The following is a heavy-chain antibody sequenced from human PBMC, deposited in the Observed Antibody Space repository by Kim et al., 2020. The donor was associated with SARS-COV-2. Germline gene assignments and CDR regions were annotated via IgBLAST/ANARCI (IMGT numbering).Heavy chain of an antibody. J-gene: IGHJ5*02. CDR2: ISGSGGST. V-gene: IGHV3-23*01. Sequence: GGSLRLSCAASGFTFSSYAMSWVRQAPGKGLEWVSAISGSGGSTYYADSVKGRFTISRDNSKNTLYLQMNSLRAEDTAVYYCAKNGGSSWYVYWFDPWGQGTLVTVSS. D-gene: IGHD6-13*01. CDR3: AKNGGSSWYVYWFDP. CDR1: GFTFSSYA.